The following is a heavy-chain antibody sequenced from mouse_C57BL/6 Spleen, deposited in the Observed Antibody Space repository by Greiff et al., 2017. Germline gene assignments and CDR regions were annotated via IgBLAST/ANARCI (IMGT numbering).Heavy chain of an antibody. V-gene: IGHV1-61*01. CDR1: GYTFTSYW. CDR2: IYPSDSEI. CDR3: TRRDTTVDY. Sequence: VQLQQPGAELVRPGSSVKLSCKASGYTFTSYWMDWVKQRPGQGLEWIGNIYPSDSEIHYNQKFKGKATLTVDQSSSTAYMQLSSLTSEDSAVYYCTRRDTTVDYWGQGTTLTVSS. D-gene: IGHD1-1*01. J-gene: IGHJ2*01.